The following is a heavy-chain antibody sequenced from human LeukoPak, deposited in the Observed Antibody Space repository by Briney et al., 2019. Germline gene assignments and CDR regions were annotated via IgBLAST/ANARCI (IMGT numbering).Heavy chain of an antibody. J-gene: IGHJ4*02. V-gene: IGHV3-30-3*01. CDR2: ISYDGSNK. D-gene: IGHD7-27*01. CDR3: ARVPPVWGDSQPLVLYFDY. Sequence: GRSLRLSCAASGFTFSSYAMHWVRQAPGKGLEWVAVISYDGSNKYYADSVKGRFTISRDNSKNTLYLQMNSLRAEDTAVYYCARVPPVWGDSQPLVLYFDYWGQGTLVTVSS. CDR1: GFTFSSYA.